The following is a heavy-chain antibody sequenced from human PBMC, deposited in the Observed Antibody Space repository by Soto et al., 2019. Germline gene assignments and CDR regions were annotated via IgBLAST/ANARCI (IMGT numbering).Heavy chain of an antibody. V-gene: IGHV1-46*01. CDR2: INPSGGST. D-gene: IGHD3-3*01. CDR1: GYTFTSYY. J-gene: IGHJ6*02. CDR3: ARGFGVVTYYYYGMDV. Sequence: XSVKVSCKASGYTFTSYYMHWVRQAPGQGLEWMGIINPSGGSTSYAQKFQGRVTMTRDTSTSTVYMELSSLRSEDTAVYCCARGFGVVTYYYYGMDVWGQGTTVTVSS.